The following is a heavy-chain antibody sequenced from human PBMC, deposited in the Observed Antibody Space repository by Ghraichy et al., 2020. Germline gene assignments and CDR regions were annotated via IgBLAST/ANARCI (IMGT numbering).Heavy chain of an antibody. J-gene: IGHJ4*02. D-gene: IGHD3-3*01. CDR3: ARATYGFWSGYKD. V-gene: IGHV3-64*01. CDR2: ISSDGGST. Sequence: GESLNISCAASGFTFSNYAMHWVRQAPGKGLEYVSAISSDGGSTYYASSVKGRFTISRDNSKNTLYLHMGSLRAEDMAVYYCARATYGFWSGYKDWGQGTLVTVSS. CDR1: GFTFSNYA.